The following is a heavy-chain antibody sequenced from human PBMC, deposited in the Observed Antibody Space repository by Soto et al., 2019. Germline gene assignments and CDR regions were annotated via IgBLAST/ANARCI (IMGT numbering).Heavy chain of an antibody. D-gene: IGHD4-17*01. Sequence: QVQLVQSGAEVKKPGSSVKVSCKASGGTFSSYAISWVRQAPGQGLEWMGGIIPIFGTANYAQKFQGRVTMTADKSTSTAYMELSSLRSEDTAVYYCARCRWHDYGDYVSPPYYSYGMDVWGQGTTVTVSS. CDR2: IIPIFGTA. V-gene: IGHV1-69*06. J-gene: IGHJ6*02. CDR3: ARCRWHDYGDYVSPPYYSYGMDV. CDR1: GGTFSSYA.